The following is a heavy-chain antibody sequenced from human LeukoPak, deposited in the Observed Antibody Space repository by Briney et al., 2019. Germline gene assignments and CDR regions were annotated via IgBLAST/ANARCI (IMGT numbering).Heavy chain of an antibody. J-gene: IGHJ4*02. Sequence: GGSLRLSCAASGFTFSSYAMSWVRQAPGKGLEWVSAISGSGGSTYYADSVKGRFTISRDNSKNTLYLQMNSLRAEDTAVYYCAKEGEDMDYYDFWSGYYPLYYWGQGTLVTVSS. CDR2: ISGSGGST. CDR3: AKEGEDMDYYDFWSGYYPLYY. CDR1: GFTFSSYA. D-gene: IGHD3-3*01. V-gene: IGHV3-23*01.